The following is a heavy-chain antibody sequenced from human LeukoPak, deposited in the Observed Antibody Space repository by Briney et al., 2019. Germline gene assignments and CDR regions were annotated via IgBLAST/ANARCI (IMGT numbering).Heavy chain of an antibody. D-gene: IGHD1-1*01. V-gene: IGHV1-8*03. CDR3: ARGTPKRNWFDP. J-gene: IGHJ5*02. CDR2: MNPNSGNT. Sequence: ASVKVSCKASGYTFTSYDINWVRQAPGQGLEWMGWMNPNSGNTGYAQKFKGRVTITRNASISKAYMELSSLRSEDTAVYYCARGTPKRNWFDPWGQGTLVTVSS. CDR1: GYTFTSYD.